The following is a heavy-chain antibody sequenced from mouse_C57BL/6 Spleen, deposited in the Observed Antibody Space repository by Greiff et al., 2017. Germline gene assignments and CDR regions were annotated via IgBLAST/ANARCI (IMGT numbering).Heavy chain of an antibody. CDR2: IYPGDGDT. V-gene: IGHV1-82*01. CDR3: ARGMVFDY. J-gene: IGHJ2*01. Sequence: VKLQESGPELVKPGASVKISCKASGYAFSSSWMNWVKQRPGKGLEWIGRIYPGDGDTNYNGKFKGKATLTADKSSSTAYMHLSSLTSEDSAVYFCARGMVFDYWGQGTTLTVSS. CDR1: GYAFSSSW. D-gene: IGHD2-2*01.